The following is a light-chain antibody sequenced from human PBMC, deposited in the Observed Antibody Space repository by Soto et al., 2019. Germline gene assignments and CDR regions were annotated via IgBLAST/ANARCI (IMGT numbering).Light chain of an antibody. J-gene: IGLJ2*01. CDR3: SSYAGSNNLGV. CDR2: EVS. V-gene: IGLV2-8*01. CDR1: SSDVGYYNY. Sequence: QSALTQPPSASGSPGQSVTISCTGNSSDVGYYNYVSWYQQHPGKAPKLMIYEVSKRPSGVPDRFSGSKSGNTASLTVSGLQAEDEADYYCSSYAGSNNLGVFGGGTKLTVL.